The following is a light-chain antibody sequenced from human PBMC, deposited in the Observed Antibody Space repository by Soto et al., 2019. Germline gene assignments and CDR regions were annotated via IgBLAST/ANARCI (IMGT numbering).Light chain of an antibody. CDR3: YSAADNAWV. CDR1: VLAKRY. Sequence: SYELTQPSSVSVSPGQTVRITCSGDVLAKRYGRWFQQKPGQAPVLVIYKDKERPSGIPERFSGSSSGTTVTLTISGAQVEDEADYYCYSAADNAWVFGGGTKVPVL. J-gene: IGLJ3*02. CDR2: KDK. V-gene: IGLV3-27*01.